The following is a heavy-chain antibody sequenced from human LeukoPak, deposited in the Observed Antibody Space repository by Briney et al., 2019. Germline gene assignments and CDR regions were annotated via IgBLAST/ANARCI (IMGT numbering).Heavy chain of an antibody. CDR3: ASVVVPAANFYYYYYMDV. V-gene: IGHV1-69*05. CDR1: GVTFSSYA. D-gene: IGHD2-2*01. CDR2: IIPIFGTA. J-gene: IGHJ6*03. Sequence: SVKVSCTASGVTFSSYAISWVRQAPGQGLEWMGGIIPIFGTANYAQTFQGRVPITTDESTSTAYIELSSRRSEDTAVYYCASVVVPAANFYYYYYMDVWGKGTTVTVSS.